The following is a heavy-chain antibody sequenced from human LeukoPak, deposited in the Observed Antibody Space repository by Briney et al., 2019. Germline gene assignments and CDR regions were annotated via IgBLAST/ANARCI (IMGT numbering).Heavy chain of an antibody. D-gene: IGHD2-15*01. CDR3: ATDPNCSGGSCYRGAFDI. V-gene: IGHV1-24*01. CDR1: GYTLTELS. J-gene: IGHJ3*02. Sequence: ASVKVSCKVSGYTLTELSMHWVRQAPGKGLEWMGGFDPEDGETIYAQKFQGRVTMTEDTSTDTAYMELSSLRSEDTAVYYCATDPNCSGGSCYRGAFDIWGQGTMVTVSS. CDR2: FDPEDGET.